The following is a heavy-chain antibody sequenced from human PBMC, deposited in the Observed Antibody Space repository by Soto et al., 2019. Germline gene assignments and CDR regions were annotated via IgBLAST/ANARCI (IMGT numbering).Heavy chain of an antibody. CDR3: ARGQGGVVATH. V-gene: IGHV4-34*01. Sequence: QVQLQQWGAGLLKPSETLSLNCAVTGGSLSGYYWSWIRQPPGKGLEWIGEVKDGGHTNYSPSLTGRVTISSDTSNNQFSLRLNSVTAADTGVYYCARGQGGVVATHWDQGSLVTVSS. D-gene: IGHD5-12*01. CDR2: VKDGGHT. CDR1: GGSLSGYY. J-gene: IGHJ4*02.